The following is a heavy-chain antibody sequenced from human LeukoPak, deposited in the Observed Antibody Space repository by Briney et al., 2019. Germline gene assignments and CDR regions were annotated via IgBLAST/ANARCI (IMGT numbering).Heavy chain of an antibody. Sequence: SVKVSCKASGGTFSSYAISWVRQAPGQGLEWMGGIIPIFGAANYAQKFQGRVTITTDESTSTAYMELSSLRSEDTAVYYCARAGGGGYCSSTSCYQRGDYFDYWGQGTLVTVSS. D-gene: IGHD2-2*01. CDR3: ARAGGGGYCSSTSCYQRGDYFDY. CDR2: IIPIFGAA. J-gene: IGHJ4*02. V-gene: IGHV1-69*05. CDR1: GGTFSSYA.